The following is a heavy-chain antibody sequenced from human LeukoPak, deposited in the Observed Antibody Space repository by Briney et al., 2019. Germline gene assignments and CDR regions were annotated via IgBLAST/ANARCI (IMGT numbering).Heavy chain of an antibody. V-gene: IGHV3-23*01. CDR3: AKDPGGGFDY. D-gene: IGHD6-25*01. Sequence: GGSLRLSCAASGFTVSSNYMSWVRQAPGKGLEWVSVISGSGGSTYYADSVKGRFTISRDNSKNTLYLQMNSLRAEDTAVYYCAKDPGGGFDYWGQGTLVTVSS. CDR1: GFTVSSNY. J-gene: IGHJ4*02. CDR2: ISGSGGST.